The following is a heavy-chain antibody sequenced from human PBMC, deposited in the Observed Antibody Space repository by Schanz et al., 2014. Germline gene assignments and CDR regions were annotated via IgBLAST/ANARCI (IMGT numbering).Heavy chain of an antibody. Sequence: QVQLQESGPGLVKPSETLSLMCTVSGGSMDTHYWGWIRQPPGKGLEWIAFIYSSGIANYNPSLESRVTIAVDTSKTHFPLRLTAVTAADTATYYCARRVVPATMGLYFDLWGQGTLVTVSS. CDR1: GGSMDTHY. D-gene: IGHD2-21*01. V-gene: IGHV4-59*08. CDR3: ARRVVPATMGLYFDL. CDR2: IYSSGIA. J-gene: IGHJ4*02.